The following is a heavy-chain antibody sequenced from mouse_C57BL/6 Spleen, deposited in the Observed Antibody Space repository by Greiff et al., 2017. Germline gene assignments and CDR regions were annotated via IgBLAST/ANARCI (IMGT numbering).Heavy chain of an antibody. Sequence: QVQLQQPGAELVKPGASVKLSCKASGYTFTSYWMHWVKQRPGQGLEWIGMIHPNSGSTNYNEKFKSKATLTVDKSSSTAYMQLSSLTSEDSAVYYCAGVTGLYYYAMDYWGQGTSVTVSS. J-gene: IGHJ4*01. CDR2: IHPNSGST. CDR1: GYTFTSYW. D-gene: IGHD4-1*01. V-gene: IGHV1-64*01. CDR3: AGVTGLYYYAMDY.